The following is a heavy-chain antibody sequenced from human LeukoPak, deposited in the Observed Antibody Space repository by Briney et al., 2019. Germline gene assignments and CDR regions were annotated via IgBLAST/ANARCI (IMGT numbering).Heavy chain of an antibody. J-gene: IGHJ4*02. Sequence: QAGGSLRLSCAASRFTFSNHWMHWVRQAPGKGLEWVSAISGSGGSTYYADAVKGPFTIARDNSKNTLYLQMNSLRAEDTAVYYCAKVDVWGSYRYTGSQHDYWGQGTLVTVSS. V-gene: IGHV3-23*01. D-gene: IGHD3-16*02. CDR3: AKVDVWGSYRYTGSQHDY. CDR2: ISGSGGST. CDR1: RFTFSNHW.